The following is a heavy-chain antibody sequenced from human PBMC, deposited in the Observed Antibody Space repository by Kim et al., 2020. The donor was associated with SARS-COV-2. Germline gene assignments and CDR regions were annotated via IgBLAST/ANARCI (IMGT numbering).Heavy chain of an antibody. J-gene: IGHJ4*02. Sequence: GGSLRLSCAASGFTFTNAWMSWVRQAPGKGLEWVGRIKSKTDGGTTDYAASVKGRFTISRDDSKGTLWLQMNSLKIEDTAMYYCTTKGPISGAPPPFDCWGQGTLVTVSS. D-gene: IGHD1-26*01. CDR2: IKSKTDGGTT. CDR3: TTKGPISGAPPPFDC. V-gene: IGHV3-15*01. CDR1: GFTFTNAW.